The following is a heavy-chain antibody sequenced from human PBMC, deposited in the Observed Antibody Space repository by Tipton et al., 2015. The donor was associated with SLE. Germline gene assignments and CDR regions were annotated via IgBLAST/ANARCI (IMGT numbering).Heavy chain of an antibody. CDR1: GFTFSSYS. J-gene: IGHJ4*02. V-gene: IGHV3-48*01. D-gene: IGHD1-26*01. CDR3: ARDSEWEPDYVDY. CDR2: ISSSSSTI. Sequence: SLRLSCAASGFTFSSYSMNWVRQAPGKGLEWVSYISSSSSTIYYADSVKGRFTISRDNAKNSLYLQMNSLSAEDTAVYYCARDSEWEPDYVDYWGQGTLVTVSS.